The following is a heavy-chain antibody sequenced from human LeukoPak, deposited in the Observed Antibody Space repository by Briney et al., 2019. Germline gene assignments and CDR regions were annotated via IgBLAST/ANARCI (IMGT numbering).Heavy chain of an antibody. D-gene: IGHD6-19*01. CDR3: AYIAVAGTGGDY. J-gene: IGHJ4*02. CDR1: GYTFTSYY. V-gene: IGHV1-46*01. Sequence: GASVKVSCKASGYTFTSYYMHWVRQAPGQGLEWMGISNPSGGSTSYAQKFQGRVTMTRDTSTSTVYMELSSLRSEDTAVYYCAYIAVAGTGGDYWGQGTLGTVSS. CDR2: SNPSGGST.